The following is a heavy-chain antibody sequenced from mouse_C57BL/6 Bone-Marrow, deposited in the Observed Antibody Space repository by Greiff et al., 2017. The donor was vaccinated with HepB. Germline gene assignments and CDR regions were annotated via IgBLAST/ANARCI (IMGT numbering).Heavy chain of an antibody. CDR2: ISSGGSYT. D-gene: IGHD1-1*01. CDR1: GFTFSSYG. Sequence: EVQVVESGGDLVKPGGSLKLSCAASGFTFSSYGMSCVRQTPDKRLEWVATISSGGSYTYYPDSVKGRFTISRDNAKNTLYLQMSSLKSEDTAMYYCANYYGSSYLFAYWGQGTLVTVSA. J-gene: IGHJ3*01. V-gene: IGHV5-6*01. CDR3: ANYYGSSYLFAY.